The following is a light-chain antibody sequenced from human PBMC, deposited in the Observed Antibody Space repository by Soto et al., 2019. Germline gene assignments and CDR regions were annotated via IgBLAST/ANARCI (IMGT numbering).Light chain of an antibody. Sequence: EIVLTQSPGTLSLSPGERATLSCRASQTVPSSDLAWYQQRPGQAPRLLIYDASSRATGIPDRFSGSESGTDFTLTISSLEPEDFAVYYCHQYAWSPLTFGQGTRLEIK. J-gene: IGKJ5*01. CDR2: DAS. CDR3: HQYAWSPLT. V-gene: IGKV3-20*01. CDR1: QTVPSSD.